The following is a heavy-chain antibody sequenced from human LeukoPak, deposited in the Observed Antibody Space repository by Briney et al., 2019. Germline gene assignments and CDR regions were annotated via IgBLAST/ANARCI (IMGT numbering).Heavy chain of an antibody. CDR1: GGSFSGYY. CDR3: ARRRGYYYGSGSSDY. V-gene: IGHV4-34*01. J-gene: IGHJ4*02. D-gene: IGHD3-10*01. CDR2: INHSGST. Sequence: SETLSLTCAVYGGSFSGYYWSWIRQPPGKGLEWIGEINHSGSTNYNPSLKSRVTISVDTSKNQFSLKLSSVTAADTAVYYCARRRGYYYGSGSSDYWGQGTLVTVSS.